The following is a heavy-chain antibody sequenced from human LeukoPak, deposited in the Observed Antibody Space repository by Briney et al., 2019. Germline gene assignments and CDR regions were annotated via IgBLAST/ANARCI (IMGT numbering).Heavy chain of an antibody. D-gene: IGHD3-10*01. J-gene: IGHJ6*03. CDR3: AREVGLWFGELLAYDYMDV. CDR1: GYTFTSYG. CDR2: ISAYNGNT. Sequence: GASVKVSCKASGYTFTSYGISWVRQAPGQGLEWMGWISAYNGNTNDAQKLQGRVTMTTDTSTSTAYMELRSLRSDDTAVYYCAREVGLWFGELLAYDYMDVWGKGTTVTVSS. V-gene: IGHV1-18*01.